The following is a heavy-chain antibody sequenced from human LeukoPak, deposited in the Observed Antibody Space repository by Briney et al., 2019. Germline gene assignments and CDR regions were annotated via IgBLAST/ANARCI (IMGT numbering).Heavy chain of an antibody. CDR1: GGTFSSYA. J-gene: IGHJ4*02. CDR2: MNPNSGNT. Sequence: ASVKVSCKASGGTFSSYAISWVRQATGQGLEWMGWMNPNSGNTGYAQKFQGRVTMTRNTSISTAYMELSSLRSEDTAVYYCARPGIAVAGPTPLRYWGQGTLVTVSS. CDR3: ARPGIAVAGPTPLRY. D-gene: IGHD6-19*01. V-gene: IGHV1-8*02.